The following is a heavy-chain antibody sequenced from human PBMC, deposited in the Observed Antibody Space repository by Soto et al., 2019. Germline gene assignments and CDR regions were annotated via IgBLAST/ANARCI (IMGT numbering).Heavy chain of an antibody. D-gene: IGHD2-21*02. CDR1: GFTFSSYE. CDR3: ARDAGAYCGGDCPGVFDY. V-gene: IGHV3-48*03. J-gene: IGHJ4*02. Sequence: GGSLRLSCAASGFTFSSYEMNWVRQAPGKGLEWVSYISSSGSTIYYADSVKGRFTISRDNAKNSLYLQMNSLRAEDTAVYYCARDAGAYCGGDCPGVFDYWGQGXLVTVSS. CDR2: ISSSGSTI.